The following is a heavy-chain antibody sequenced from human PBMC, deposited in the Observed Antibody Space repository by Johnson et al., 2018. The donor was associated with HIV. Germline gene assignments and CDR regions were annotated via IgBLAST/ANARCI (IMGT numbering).Heavy chain of an antibody. D-gene: IGHD7-27*01. V-gene: IGHV3-30*03. CDR3: ARDFGLFLGKDDAFDI. CDR2: ISYDGTKK. CDR1: GFSLSNYW. Sequence: QVQLVESGGDLVQPGGSLRLSCAASGFSLSNYWMSWVRQAPGKGLEWVAIISYDGTKKYYADSVRGRFIISRDNSKNTLYLQMSSLRAEDTAVYYCARDFGLFLGKDDAFDIWGQGTMVTVSS. J-gene: IGHJ3*02.